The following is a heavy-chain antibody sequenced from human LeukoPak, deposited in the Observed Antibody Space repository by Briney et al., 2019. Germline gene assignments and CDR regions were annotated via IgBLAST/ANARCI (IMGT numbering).Heavy chain of an antibody. CDR2: MNPNSGNT. V-gene: IGHV1-8*01. J-gene: IGHJ6*02. Sequence: GASVKVSCKASGYTFTSYDINWVRQATGQGLEWMGWMNPNSGNTGYAQKFQGRVTMTRNTSISTAYMELSSLRSEDTAVYYCARRADTAAGTDYYGMDVWGQGTTVTVSS. CDR1: GYTFTSYD. CDR3: ARRADTAAGTDYYGMDV. D-gene: IGHD6-13*01.